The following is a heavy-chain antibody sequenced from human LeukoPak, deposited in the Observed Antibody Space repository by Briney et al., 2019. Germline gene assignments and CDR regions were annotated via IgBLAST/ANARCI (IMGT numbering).Heavy chain of an antibody. D-gene: IGHD1-26*01. CDR3: ARVATRYAFDI. V-gene: IGHV3-21*01. CDR1: GFTFSSYS. J-gene: IGHJ3*02. CDR2: ISSSSSYI. Sequence: GGSLRLSCAASGFTFSSYSMNWVRQAPGEGLEWVSSISSSSSYIYYADSVKGRFTISRDNAKNSLYLQMNSLRAEDTAVYYCARVATRYAFDIWGQGTMVTVSS.